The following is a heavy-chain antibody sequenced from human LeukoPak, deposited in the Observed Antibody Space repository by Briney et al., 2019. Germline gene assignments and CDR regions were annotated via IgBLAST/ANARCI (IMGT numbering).Heavy chain of an antibody. CDR3: AKGLPKYCSSTSCYTGEYFQH. Sequence: PGGSLRLSCAASGFTFSSYAMSWVRQAPGKGLEWVSAISGSGGSTYYADSVKGRFTISRDNSKNRLYLQMNSLRAEDTAVYYYAKGLPKYCSSTSCYTGEYFQHWGQGTLVTVSS. CDR1: GFTFSSYA. D-gene: IGHD2-2*02. V-gene: IGHV3-23*01. CDR2: ISGSGGST. J-gene: IGHJ1*01.